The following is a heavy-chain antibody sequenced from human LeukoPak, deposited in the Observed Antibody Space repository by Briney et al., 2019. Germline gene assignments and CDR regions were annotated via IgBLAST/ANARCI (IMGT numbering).Heavy chain of an antibody. CDR1: RFTFSSYS. CDR3: ARDGSVGQDFDY. CDR2: ISSSSSYI. V-gene: IGHV3-21*01. D-gene: IGHD1-26*01. J-gene: IGHJ4*02. Sequence: PGGSLRLSCAASRFTFSSYSMNGVRPTPGKGREWVSSISSSSSYIYYADSVKGRFTISRDNAKNSLYLQMNSLRAEDTAVYYCARDGSVGQDFDYWGQGTLVTVSS.